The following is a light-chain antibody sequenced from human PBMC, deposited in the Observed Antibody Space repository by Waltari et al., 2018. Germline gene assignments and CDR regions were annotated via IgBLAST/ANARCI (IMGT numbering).Light chain of an antibody. CDR3: QQSYDTPRT. V-gene: IGKV1-39*01. J-gene: IGKJ1*01. CDR1: QYISTY. CDR2: AAS. Sequence: DFQMTQSPSSLSASVGDRVTLTCRASQYISTYLNWYQQKPGKGPKLLIYAASTLQSGVPSRFSGSRSGTDFTFTISSLQLEDFATYYCQQSYDTPRTFGQGTKVEVK.